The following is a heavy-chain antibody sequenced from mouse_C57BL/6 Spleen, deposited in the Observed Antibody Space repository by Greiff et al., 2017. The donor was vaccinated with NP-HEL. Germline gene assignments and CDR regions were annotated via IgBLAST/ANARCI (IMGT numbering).Heavy chain of an antibody. J-gene: IGHJ2*01. CDR1: GFTFSNYW. CDR2: IRLKSDNYAT. D-gene: IGHD1-1*01. CDR3: TKYYYGSSYVGY. V-gene: IGHV6-3*01. Sequence: EVHLVESGGGLVQPGGSMKLSCVASGFTFSNYWMNWVRQSPEKGLEWVAQIRLKSDNYATHYAESVKGRFTISRDDSKSSVYLQMNNLRAEDTGIYYCTKYYYGSSYVGYWGQGTTLTVSS.